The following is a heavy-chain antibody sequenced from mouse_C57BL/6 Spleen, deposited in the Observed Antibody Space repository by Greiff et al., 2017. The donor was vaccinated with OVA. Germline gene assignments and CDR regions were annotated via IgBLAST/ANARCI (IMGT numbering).Heavy chain of an antibody. V-gene: IGHV1-55*01. CDR3: ARTRLTGTGGAMDD. CDR2: IYPGSGST. Sequence: QVQLQQPGAELVKPGASVKMSCKASGYTFTSYWITWVKPRPGQGLEWIGDIYPGSGSTNYNEKFKSKATLTVDTSSSTAYMQLSSLTSEDSAVYYGARTRLTGTGGAMDDWGQGTSVTVSA. CDR1: GYTFTSYW. J-gene: IGHJ4*01. D-gene: IGHD4-1*01.